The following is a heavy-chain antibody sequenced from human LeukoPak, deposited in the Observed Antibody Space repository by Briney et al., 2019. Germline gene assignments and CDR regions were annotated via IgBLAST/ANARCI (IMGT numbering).Heavy chain of an antibody. D-gene: IGHD1-26*01. CDR2: IYYSGST. J-gene: IGHJ4*02. CDR3: ARAVGATDLWGHFDY. V-gene: IGHV4-59*01. Sequence: SETLSLTCTVSGGSISSYYWSWIRQPPGKGLEWIGYIYYSGSTNYNPSLKSRVTISVDTSKNQFSLKLSSVTAADTAVYYCARAVGATDLWGHFDYWGQGTLVTVSS. CDR1: GGSISSYY.